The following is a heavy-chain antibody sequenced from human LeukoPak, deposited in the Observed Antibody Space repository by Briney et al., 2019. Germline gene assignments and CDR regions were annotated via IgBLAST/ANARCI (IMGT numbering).Heavy chain of an antibody. J-gene: IGHJ5*02. V-gene: IGHV3-48*02. CDR2: ISSSSGTI. CDR3: TTVSGSRFDP. CDR1: GFTFNSYS. D-gene: IGHD1-1*01. Sequence: PGGSLRLSCAASGFTFNSYSMNWVRQAPGKGLEWVSYISSSSGTIYYADSVKGRFTISRDNAKNSLYLQMNSLRDEDTAVYYCTTVSGSRFDPWGQGTLVTVSS.